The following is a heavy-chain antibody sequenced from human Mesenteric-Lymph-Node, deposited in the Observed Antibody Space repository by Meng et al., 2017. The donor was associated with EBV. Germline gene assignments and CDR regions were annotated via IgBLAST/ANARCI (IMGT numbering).Heavy chain of an antibody. CDR2: IDPNSGGT. J-gene: IGHJ4*02. CDR1: EYTFTGYY. CDR3: ARDSRVSLDY. V-gene: IGHV1-2*06. Sequence: QVQLVQPGAEVKNPGASVKVSCKASEYTFTGYYMHWVRQAPGQGLEWMGRIDPNSGGTVYAQKFQGRVTMTKDTSISTAYMELSRLTSDDTAVYYCARDSRVSLDYWGQGTLVTVAS. D-gene: IGHD5/OR15-5a*01.